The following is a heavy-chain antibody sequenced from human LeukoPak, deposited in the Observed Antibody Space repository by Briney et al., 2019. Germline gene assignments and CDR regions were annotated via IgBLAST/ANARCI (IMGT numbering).Heavy chain of an antibody. V-gene: IGHV3-30-3*01. CDR1: GFTFSSYA. Sequence: GGSLRLSCAASGFTFSSYAMHWVRQAPGKGLEWVAVISYDGSNKYYADSVKGRFTISRDNSKNTLYLQMSSLRAEDTAVYYCARDPNPYVEMATIADYWGQGTLVTVSS. J-gene: IGHJ4*02. CDR2: ISYDGSNK. D-gene: IGHD5-24*01. CDR3: ARDPNPYVEMATIADY.